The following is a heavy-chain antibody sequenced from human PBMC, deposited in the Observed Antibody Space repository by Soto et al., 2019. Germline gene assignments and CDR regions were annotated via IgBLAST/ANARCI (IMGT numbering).Heavy chain of an antibody. CDR2: ISGGGSGA. Sequence: EVQLLESGGGLVQPGGSLRLSCTASGFTFSDHAMTWVRQAPGKGLEWLSGISGGGSGAYYADSVKGRFTVSRANSNNTLFLQVDRLRVEDVAVYYGGIDLWWSTHWGQGTLVTVSS. CDR3: GIDLWWSTH. CDR1: GFTFSDHA. V-gene: IGHV3-23*01. D-gene: IGHD2-15*01. J-gene: IGHJ1*01.